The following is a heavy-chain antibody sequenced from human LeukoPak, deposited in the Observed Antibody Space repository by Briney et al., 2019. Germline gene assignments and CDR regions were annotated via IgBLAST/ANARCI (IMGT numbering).Heavy chain of an antibody. CDR3: AKDSRRTSGWYYFDY. D-gene: IGHD6-19*01. Sequence: TGGSLRLYCAASGFTFSSYDMGWVRQAPGKGLEWVSAISDSGTRTYFADSVKGRFTISRDNFKNTLHPHMNSLRAEDTAVYYCAKDSRRTSGWYYFDYWGQGTLVTVSS. J-gene: IGHJ4*02. CDR2: ISDSGTRT. V-gene: IGHV3-23*01. CDR1: GFTFSSYD.